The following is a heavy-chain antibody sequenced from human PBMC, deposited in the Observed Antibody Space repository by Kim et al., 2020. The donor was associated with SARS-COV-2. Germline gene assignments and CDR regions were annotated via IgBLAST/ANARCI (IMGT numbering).Heavy chain of an antibody. CDR3: ARWGIVATTKAYFDY. Sequence: PSFQGQVTISADKSISTAYLQWSSLKASDTAMYYCARWGIVATTKAYFDYWGQGTLVTVSS. D-gene: IGHD5-12*01. J-gene: IGHJ4*02. V-gene: IGHV5-51*01.